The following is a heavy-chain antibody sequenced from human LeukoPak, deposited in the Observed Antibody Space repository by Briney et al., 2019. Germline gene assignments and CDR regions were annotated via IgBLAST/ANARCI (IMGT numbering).Heavy chain of an antibody. V-gene: IGHV4-4*07. CDR3: ARDSLDYGDGYYYYMDV. J-gene: IGHJ6*03. CDR1: GGSISSYY. CDR2: IYTSGST. D-gene: IGHD4-17*01. Sequence: NPSETLSLTCTVSGGSISSYYWSWLRQPAGKGLEWIGRIYTSGSTNYNPSLKSRVTMSVDTSKNQFSLKLSSVTAADTAVYYCARDSLDYGDGYYYYMDVWGKGTTVTVSS.